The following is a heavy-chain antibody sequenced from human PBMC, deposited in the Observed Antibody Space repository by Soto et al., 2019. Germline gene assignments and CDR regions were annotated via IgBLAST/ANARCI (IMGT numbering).Heavy chain of an antibody. J-gene: IGHJ4*02. V-gene: IGHV1-18*01. Sequence: QVQLVQSGAEVKKPGASVKVSCKASGYTFNTYGISWVRQAPGQGLDWMGWISPCNGKTNYAQKFQGRVTMTTGTSTRAAYMDLRSLRSDDTAVYYCARDPGPGSEGRWFGYWGQGTLLTVSS. CDR2: ISPCNGKT. CDR3: ARDPGPGSEGRWFGY. D-gene: IGHD2-15*01. CDR1: GYTFNTYG.